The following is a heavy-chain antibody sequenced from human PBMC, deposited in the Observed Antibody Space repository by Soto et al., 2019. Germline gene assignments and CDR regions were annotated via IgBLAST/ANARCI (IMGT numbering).Heavy chain of an antibody. D-gene: IGHD2-15*01. CDR2: TYYRSKWYN. CDR1: GDSVSSNSAA. V-gene: IGHV6-1*01. CDR3: ARDSCSGGSCYYYYGMDV. J-gene: IGHJ6*02. Sequence: SQTLSLTCAISGDSVSSNSAAWNWIRQSPSRGLEWLGRTYYRSKWYNDYAVSVKSRITINPDTSKNQFSLQLNSVTPEDTAVYYCARDSCSGGSCYYYYGMDVWGQGTTVTVSS.